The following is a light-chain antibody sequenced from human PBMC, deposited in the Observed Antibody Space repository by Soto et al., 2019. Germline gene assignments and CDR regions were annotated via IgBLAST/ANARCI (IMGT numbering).Light chain of an antibody. CDR1: TNDIGSYNY. CDR3: SSYKFSTTLRV. J-gene: IGLJ3*02. V-gene: IGLV2-14*01. Sequence: QSALTQPASVSGSPGQSITLSCAGTTNDIGSYNYVSWFQQHPGEAPKLIIFEVTHRPPGISTRFSGSKSGNTASLTISDLQAEDEALYYCSSYKFSTTLRVFGGGTKLTVL. CDR2: EVT.